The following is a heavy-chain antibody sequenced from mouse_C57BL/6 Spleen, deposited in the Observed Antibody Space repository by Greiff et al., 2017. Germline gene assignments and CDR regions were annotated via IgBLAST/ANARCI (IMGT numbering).Heavy chain of an antibody. J-gene: IGHJ2*01. CDR3: TRSDTTVVAYYFDY. V-gene: IGHV1-15*01. CDR1: GYTFTDYE. CDR2: IDPETGGT. D-gene: IGHD1-1*01. Sequence: QVQLQQSGAELVRPGASVTLSCKASGYTFTDYEMHWVKQTPVHGLEWIGAIDPETGGTAYNQKFKGKAILTADKSSSTAYMELRSLTSEDSAVYYGTRSDTTVVAYYFDYWGQGTTLTVSS.